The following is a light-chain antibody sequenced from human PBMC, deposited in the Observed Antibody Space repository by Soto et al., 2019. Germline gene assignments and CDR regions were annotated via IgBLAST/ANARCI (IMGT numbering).Light chain of an antibody. CDR1: QCISRD. CDR3: QESYTSLA. Sequence: DIQMTQSPSSLSASVGDRVTITCRASQCISRDLNWYQQKPGKAPNLLIYAASSLQSGVPSRFSGSGSGTEFTLTISSLQPEDLATYYCQESYTSLAFAGGTKVEIK. J-gene: IGKJ4*01. V-gene: IGKV1-39*01. CDR2: AAS.